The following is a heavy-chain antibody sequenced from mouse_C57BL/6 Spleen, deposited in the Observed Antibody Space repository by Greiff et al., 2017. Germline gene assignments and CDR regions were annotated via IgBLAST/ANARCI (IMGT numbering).Heavy chain of an antibody. CDR3: ARYAMDY. J-gene: IGHJ4*01. CDR1: GYAFSSSW. Sequence: QVQLKESGPELVKPGASVKISCKASGYAFSSSWMNWVKQRPGKGLEWIGRIYPGDGDTNYNGKFKGKATLTADKSSSTAYMQLSSLTSEDSAVYFCARYAMDYWGQGTSVTVSS. V-gene: IGHV1-82*01. CDR2: IYPGDGDT.